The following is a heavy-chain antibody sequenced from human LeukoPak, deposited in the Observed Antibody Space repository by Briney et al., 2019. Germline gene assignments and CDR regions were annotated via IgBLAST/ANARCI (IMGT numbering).Heavy chain of an antibody. CDR1: GFTFSDYY. J-gene: IGHJ3*02. Sequence: GGSLTLSCAASGFTFSDYYMSWIRQAPGEGLEGVSYMSSSGSTIYYADPVKSRFTISRDNAKNSLYPPMNSLRAEDTAVYYCARRRDRYNFRDAFDIWGQGTMVTVSS. V-gene: IGHV3-11*01. CDR2: MSSSGSTI. CDR3: ARRRDRYNFRDAFDI. D-gene: IGHD5-24*01.